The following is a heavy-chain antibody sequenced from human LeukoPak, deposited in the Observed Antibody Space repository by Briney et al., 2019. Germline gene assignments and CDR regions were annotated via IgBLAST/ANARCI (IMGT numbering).Heavy chain of an antibody. D-gene: IGHD6-13*01. CDR2: ISGSGGST. CDR3: ARDTLGAAAGTYNWFDP. J-gene: IGHJ5*02. V-gene: IGHV3-23*01. Sequence: GGSLRLSCAASGFTFSSYGMSWVRQAPGKGLEWVSAISGSGGSTYYADSVKGRFTISRDDSKNTLYLQMNSLRAEDTAVYYCARDTLGAAAGTYNWFDPWGHGTLVTVSS. CDR1: GFTFSSYG.